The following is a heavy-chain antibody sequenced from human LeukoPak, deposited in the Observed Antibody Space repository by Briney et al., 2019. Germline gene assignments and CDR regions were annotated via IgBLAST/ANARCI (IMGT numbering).Heavy chain of an antibody. CDR3: ARGGGYYYYGMDV. J-gene: IGHJ6*02. V-gene: IGHV4-34*01. CDR1: GGSVSGYY. CDR2: INHSGST. Sequence: SETLSLTCAVYGGSVSGYYWSWIRQPPGKGLEWIGEINHSGSTNYNPSLKSRVTISVDTSKNQFSLRLSSVTAADTAVYYCARGGGYYYYGMDVWGQGTTVTVSS. D-gene: IGHD4-23*01.